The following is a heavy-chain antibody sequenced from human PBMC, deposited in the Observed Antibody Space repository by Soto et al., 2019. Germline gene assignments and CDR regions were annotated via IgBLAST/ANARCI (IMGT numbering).Heavy chain of an antibody. CDR1: GYTFTSYG. CDR3: ANTVDTATGPPDTWFDP. Sequence: GASVKVSCKASGYTFTSYGISWVRQAPGQGLEWMGWISAYNGNTNYAQKLQGRVTMTTDTSTSTAYMELRSLRSDDTAVYYCANTVDTATGPPDTWFDPWGQGTLVTVSS. CDR2: ISAYNGNT. D-gene: IGHD5-18*01. J-gene: IGHJ5*02. V-gene: IGHV1-18*04.